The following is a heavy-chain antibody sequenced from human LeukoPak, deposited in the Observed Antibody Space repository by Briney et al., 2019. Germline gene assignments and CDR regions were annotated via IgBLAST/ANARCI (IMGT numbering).Heavy chain of an antibody. D-gene: IGHD3-10*01. CDR3: ARDSYYYGSGSPRGAFDS. CDR1: GYTFISYG. J-gene: IGHJ3*02. Sequence: ASVKVSCKASGYTFISYGISWVRQAPGQGLEWMVWVSAYNGNTNYAQKLQGRDTMTTDKSTRTAYLRLRSLRSDDTAIYYCARDSYYYGSGSPRGAFDSWGQGTMVTVSS. V-gene: IGHV1-18*04. CDR2: VSAYNGNT.